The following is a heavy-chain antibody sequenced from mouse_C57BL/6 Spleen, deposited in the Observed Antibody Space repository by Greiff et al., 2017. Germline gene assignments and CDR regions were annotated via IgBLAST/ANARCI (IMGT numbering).Heavy chain of an antibody. V-gene: IGHV5-6*01. CDR3: ARHGGTTVVARAMDY. Sequence: VKLVESGGDLVKPGGSLKLSCAASGFTFSSYGMSWVRQTPDKRLEWVATISSGGSYTYYPDSVKGRFTISRDNAKNTLYLQMSSLKSEDTAMYYCARHGGTTVVARAMDYWGQGTSVTVAS. CDR2: ISSGGSYT. J-gene: IGHJ4*01. D-gene: IGHD1-1*01. CDR1: GFTFSSYG.